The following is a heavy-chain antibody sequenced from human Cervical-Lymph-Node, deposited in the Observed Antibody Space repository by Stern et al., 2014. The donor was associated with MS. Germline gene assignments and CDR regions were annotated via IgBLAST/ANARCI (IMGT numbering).Heavy chain of an antibody. D-gene: IGHD3-16*01. V-gene: IGHV3-74*02. CDR2: INSDGSST. CDR1: GFTFSSYW. Sequence: MQLVQSGGGLVQPGGSLRLSCAASGFTFSSYWMHWVRQAPGKGLVWGSRINSDGSSTSYADSVKGRFTISRDNAKNTLYLQMNSLRAEDTAVYYCARVGDYVWGTYDWGQGTLVTVSS. CDR3: ARVGDYVWGTYD. J-gene: IGHJ4*02.